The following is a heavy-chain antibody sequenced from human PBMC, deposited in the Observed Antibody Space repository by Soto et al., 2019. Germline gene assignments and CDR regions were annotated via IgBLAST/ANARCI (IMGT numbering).Heavy chain of an antibody. CDR3: ARDLRGGTLFDY. CDR2: IYYSGRT. CDR1: GGSITSGAYY. V-gene: IGHV4-31*03. J-gene: IGHJ4*02. D-gene: IGHD3-10*01. Sequence: QVQLQESGPGLVKPSQTLSLTCSVSGGSITSGAYYWSWTRQHPGTGLEWIGFIYYSGRTYYNPSLKSRVTISLDTSENQFSLKLNSVTAADTAVYYCARDLRGGTLFDYWGQGALVTVSS.